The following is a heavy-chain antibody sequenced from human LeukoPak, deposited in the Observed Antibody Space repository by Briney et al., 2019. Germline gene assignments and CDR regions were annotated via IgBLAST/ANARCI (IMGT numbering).Heavy chain of an antibody. D-gene: IGHD1-26*01. CDR3: ARGGWEYDAFDI. CDR2: ISYDGSNK. CDR1: GFTFSSYA. Sequence: GGSLRLSCAASGFTFSSYAMHWVRQAPGKGLEWVAVISYDGSNKYYADSVKGRFTISRDNSKNTLYLQMNSPRAEDTAVYYCARGGWEYDAFDIWGQGTMVTVSS. V-gene: IGHV3-30-3*01. J-gene: IGHJ3*02.